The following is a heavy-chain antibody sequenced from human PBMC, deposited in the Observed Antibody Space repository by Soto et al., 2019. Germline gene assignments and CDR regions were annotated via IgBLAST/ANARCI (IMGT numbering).Heavy chain of an antibody. D-gene: IGHD3-22*01. CDR3: AREGWYYDSSALRRTHYFDY. J-gene: IGHJ4*02. Sequence: ASVKVSCKASGYTFTGYYMHWVRQAPGQGLEWMGWINPNSGGTNYAQKFQGWVTMTRDTSISTAYMELSRLRSDDTAVYYCAREGWYYDSSALRRTHYFDYWGQGTLVTVSS. CDR2: INPNSGGT. CDR1: GYTFTGYY. V-gene: IGHV1-2*04.